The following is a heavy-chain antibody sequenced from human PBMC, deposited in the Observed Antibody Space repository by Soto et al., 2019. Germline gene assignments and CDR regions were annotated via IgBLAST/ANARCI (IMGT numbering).Heavy chain of an antibody. V-gene: IGHV1-69*13. CDR3: ARGVVRGVPPLYYYYGMDV. CDR1: GGTFSSYA. CDR2: IIPIFGTA. J-gene: IGHJ6*02. D-gene: IGHD3-10*01. Sequence: ASVKVSCKASGGTFSSYAISWVRQAPGQGLEWMGGIIPIFGTANYARKFQGRVTITADESTSTAYMELSSLRSEDTAVYYCARGVVRGVPPLYYYYGMDVWGQGTTVTVSS.